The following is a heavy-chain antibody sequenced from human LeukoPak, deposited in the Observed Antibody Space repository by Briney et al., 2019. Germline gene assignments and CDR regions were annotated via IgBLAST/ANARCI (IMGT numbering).Heavy chain of an antibody. CDR3: ARVSIDYGDYVNAFDI. Sequence: ASVKVSCKASGYTFTSYYMHWVRQAPGQGLEWMGIINPSGGSTSYAQKFQGRVTMTRDMSTSTVYMELSSLRSEDTAVYYCARVSIDYGDYVNAFDIWGQGTMVTVSS. D-gene: IGHD4-17*01. V-gene: IGHV1-46*01. CDR2: INPSGGST. CDR1: GYTFTSYY. J-gene: IGHJ3*02.